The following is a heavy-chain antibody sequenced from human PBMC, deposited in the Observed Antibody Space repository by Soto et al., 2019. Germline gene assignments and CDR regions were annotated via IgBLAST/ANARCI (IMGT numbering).Heavy chain of an antibody. CDR1: GFTFSSYS. J-gene: IGHJ3*02. Sequence: PGGSLRLSCAASGFTFSSYSMNWVRQAPGKGLEWVSSISSSSSYIYYADSVKGRFTISRDNAKNSLYLQMNSLRAEDTAVYYCARDRTGTRSEANAFDIWGQGTMVTVSS. CDR2: ISSSSSYI. V-gene: IGHV3-21*01. CDR3: ARDRTGTRSEANAFDI. D-gene: IGHD1-7*01.